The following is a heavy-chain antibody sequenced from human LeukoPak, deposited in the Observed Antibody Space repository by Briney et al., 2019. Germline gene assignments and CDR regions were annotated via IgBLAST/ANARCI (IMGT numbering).Heavy chain of an antibody. CDR2: TYYRSKWKN. CDR3: ARDLHGRVVTHFDY. V-gene: IGHV6-1*01. J-gene: IGHJ4*02. Sequence: SQTLSLTCAISGDSVSSNIAAWNWIRQSPSRGLEWLGRTYYRSKWKNDYAPSVKSRISINPDTSKNQLSLNLNSVTPEDTAVYYCARDLHGRVVTHFDYWGQGALVTVSS. D-gene: IGHD3-10*02. CDR1: GDSVSSNIAA.